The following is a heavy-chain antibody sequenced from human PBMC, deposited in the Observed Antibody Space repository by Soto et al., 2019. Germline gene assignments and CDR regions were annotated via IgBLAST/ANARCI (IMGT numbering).Heavy chain of an antibody. D-gene: IGHD2-2*01. CDR3: ASEHVVPAAISGADPPLYYYYYGMDV. CDR2: IYYSGST. J-gene: IGHJ6*02. V-gene: IGHV4-39*01. CDR1: GGSISSSSYY. Sequence: PSETLSLTCTVSGGSISSSSYYWGWIRQPPGKGLEWIGSIYYSGSTYYNPSLKSRVTISVDTSKNQFSLKLSSVTAADTAVYYCASEHVVPAAISGADPPLYYYYYGMDVWGQGTTVTVSS.